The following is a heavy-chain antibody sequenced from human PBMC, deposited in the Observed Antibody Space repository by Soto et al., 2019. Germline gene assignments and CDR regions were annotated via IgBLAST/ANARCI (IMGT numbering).Heavy chain of an antibody. J-gene: IGHJ4*02. CDR2: ISSGDSYI. Sequence: EVQLVESGGGLVKPGGSLRLSCAASGLTFSSYSMNWVRQDPGKGLEWVSSISSGDSYIYYADSVRGRFTISRDNAENSLYLQMNRLRVEDTAVYYFVASPEGTCVMRDLGQGALVTVSS. CDR3: VASPEGTCVMRD. V-gene: IGHV3-21*01. CDR1: GLTFSSYS. D-gene: IGHD1-7*01.